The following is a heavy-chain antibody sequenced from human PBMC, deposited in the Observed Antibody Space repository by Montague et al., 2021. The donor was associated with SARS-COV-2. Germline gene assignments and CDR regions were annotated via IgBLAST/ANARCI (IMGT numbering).Heavy chain of an antibody. V-gene: IGHV2-5*02. J-gene: IGHJ4*02. CDR1: GFSLSTRTVG. CDR3: AHRLPAVAAFDY. Sequence: PALVKPTQTLTLTCTFSGFSLSTRTVGVGWIRQPPRKALEWLALIYWDDDKRYSPSLKSRLTITKVTSKNQVVLTMTNMDPVDTATYYCAHRLPAVAAFDYWGQGTLVTVPS. CDR2: IYWDDDK. D-gene: IGHD6-6*01.